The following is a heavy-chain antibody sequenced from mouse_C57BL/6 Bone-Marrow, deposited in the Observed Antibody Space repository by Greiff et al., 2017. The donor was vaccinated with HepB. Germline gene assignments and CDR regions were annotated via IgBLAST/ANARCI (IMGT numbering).Heavy chain of an antibody. CDR3: ARSDYYGSVGFAY. CDR1: GYTFTSYG. CDR2: IYPRSGNT. Sequence: QVQLQQSGAELARPGASVKLSCKASGYTFTSYGISWVKQRTGQGLEWIGAIYPRSGNTYYNEKFKGKATLTADKSSSTAYMELRSLTSEDSAVYFCARSDYYGSVGFAYWGQGTLVSVSA. V-gene: IGHV1-81*01. J-gene: IGHJ3*01. D-gene: IGHD1-1*01.